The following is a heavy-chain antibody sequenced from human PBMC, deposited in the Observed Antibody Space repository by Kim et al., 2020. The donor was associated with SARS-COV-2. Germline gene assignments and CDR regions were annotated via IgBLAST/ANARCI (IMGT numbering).Heavy chain of an antibody. CDR2: IKEDGSDE. V-gene: IGHV3-7*01. CDR1: GFTFSNYW. Sequence: GGSLRLSCAASGFTFSNYWMTWVRQAPGKGLEWVANIKEDGSDEYYVDSVKGRFTISRDNAKNSLYLQMNSLRAEDTAVYYCARDTYRFFDYWGQGTLVTVSS. J-gene: IGHJ4*02. CDR3: ARDTYRFFDY.